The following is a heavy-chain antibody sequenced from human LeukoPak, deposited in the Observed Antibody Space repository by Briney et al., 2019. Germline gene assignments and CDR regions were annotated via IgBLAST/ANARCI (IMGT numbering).Heavy chain of an antibody. J-gene: IGHJ4*02. CDR1: GFTLSSYG. CDR3: AKNRDSSDYPRDSDF. CDR2: IRHDGSYQ. D-gene: IGHD3-22*01. V-gene: IGHV3-30*02. Sequence: GGSLRLSCVAFGFTLSSYGMHWVRQTPGKGLEWVAFIRHDGSYQQYADSVRGRFTVSRDNSKDMVYLQMNSLRTEDTAVYYCAKNRDSSDYPRDSDFWGQGTLVTVSS.